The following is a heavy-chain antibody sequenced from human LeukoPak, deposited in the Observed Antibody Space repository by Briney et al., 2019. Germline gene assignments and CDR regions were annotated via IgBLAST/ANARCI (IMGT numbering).Heavy chain of an antibody. CDR3: EKDRAYCRRDCSSSFDY. CDR2: ISGSGGST. D-gene: IGHD2-21*02. CDR1: GFTFSSYA. J-gene: IGHJ4*02. Sequence: PPGGSLRLSCAASGFTFSSYAMSCVRQAPGKGLEWVSAISGSGGSTYYADSVKGRFTTSRDNSKNTLYLQMNSLRAEDTAVYYCEKDRAYCRRDCSSSFDYWGQGTLVTVSS. V-gene: IGHV3-23*01.